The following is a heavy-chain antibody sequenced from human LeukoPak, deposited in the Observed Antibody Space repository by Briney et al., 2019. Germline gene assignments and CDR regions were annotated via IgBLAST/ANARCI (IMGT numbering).Heavy chain of an antibody. CDR2: IYTSGST. D-gene: IGHD2-15*01. J-gene: IGHJ4*02. V-gene: IGHV4-61*02. CDR3: ARGFGGLSLDY. Sequence: SETLSLTCTVSGGSISSGSYYWSWIRQPAGKGLEWIGRIYTSGSTNYNPSLKSRVTISVDTSKNQFSLKLSSVTAADTAVYYCARGFGGLSLDYWGQGTLVTVSS. CDR1: GGSISSGSYY.